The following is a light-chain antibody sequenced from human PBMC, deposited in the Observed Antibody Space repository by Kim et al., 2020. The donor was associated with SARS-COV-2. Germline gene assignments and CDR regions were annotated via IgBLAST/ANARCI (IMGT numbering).Light chain of an antibody. J-gene: IGKJ1*01. CDR2: GAS. Sequence: ASGGNRTNSACGENKGSSKYLAWYQQKPAKVPKLLIYGASTWQSGIPYRFSGSGSGTDFTLSISRLQPEDVAAYYCQKYSSGPWTFGQGTKVDIK. CDR1: KGSSKY. V-gene: IGKV1-27*01. CDR3: QKYSSGPWT.